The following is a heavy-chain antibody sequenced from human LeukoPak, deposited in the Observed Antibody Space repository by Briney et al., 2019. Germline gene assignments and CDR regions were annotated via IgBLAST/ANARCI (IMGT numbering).Heavy chain of an antibody. CDR2: INHSGST. CDR1: GRSFSGYY. J-gene: IGHJ4*02. D-gene: IGHD5-18*01. V-gene: IGHV4-34*01. CDR3: ARARGYSYGYFN. Sequence: SETLSLTCAVYGRSFSGYYWSWIRQPPGKGLEWIGEINHSGSTNYNPSLESRVTISVDASKNQFSLKLSSVTAADTAVYYCARARGYSYGYFNWGQGTLVTVSS.